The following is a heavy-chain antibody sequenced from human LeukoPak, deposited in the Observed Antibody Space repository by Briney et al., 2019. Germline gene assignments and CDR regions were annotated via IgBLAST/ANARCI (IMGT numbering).Heavy chain of an antibody. D-gene: IGHD4-11*01. V-gene: IGHV1-18*01. CDR2: ISAYNGNT. Sequence: ASVKVSCKASGYTFTSYGISWVRQAPGQGLEWMGWISAYNGNTNYAQKLQGRVTMTTDTSTSTAYMELRRLRSDDTAVYYCARVSTVTNLFHPWGQGTLVTVSS. J-gene: IGHJ5*02. CDR1: GYTFTSYG. CDR3: ARVSTVTNLFHP.